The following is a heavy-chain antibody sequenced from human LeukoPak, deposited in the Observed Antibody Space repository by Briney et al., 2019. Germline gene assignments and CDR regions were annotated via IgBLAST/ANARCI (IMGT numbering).Heavy chain of an antibody. CDR1: KFSFNNYW. D-gene: IGHD6-25*01. CDR2: IKPDASEK. V-gene: IGHV3-7*01. Sequence: GGSLRLSCGGSKFSFNNYWMNWVRQAPGKGLEWVANIKPDASEKSYVDSVKGRFTISRDNAENSLYLQMSSLRAEDTATYYYTTVSGTSGGASHFWGQGTLVTVSS. J-gene: IGHJ4*02. CDR3: TTVSGTSGGASHF.